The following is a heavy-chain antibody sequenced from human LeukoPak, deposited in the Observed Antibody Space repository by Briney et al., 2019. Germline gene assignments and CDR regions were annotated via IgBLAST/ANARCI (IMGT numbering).Heavy chain of an antibody. CDR3: ARDPDGWDAFDI. CDR1: GGSFSGYY. J-gene: IGHJ3*02. V-gene: IGHV4-34*01. Sequence: SETLSLTCAVYGGSFSGYYWSWIRQPPGKGLEWIGEINHSGSTNYNPSLKSRVTISVDRSKNQFSLKLSSVTAADTAVYYCARDPDGWDAFDIWGQGTMVTVSS. D-gene: IGHD5-24*01. CDR2: INHSGST.